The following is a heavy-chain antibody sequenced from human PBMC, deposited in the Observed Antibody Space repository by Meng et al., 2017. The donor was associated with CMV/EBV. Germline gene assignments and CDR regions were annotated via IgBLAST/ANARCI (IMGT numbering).Heavy chain of an antibody. Sequence: GESLRLSCTASGFTFGDYAMSWVRQAPGKGLEWVGFIRSKAYGGTTEYAASVKGRFTISRDDSKSIAYLQMNSLKTEDTAVYYCTRGYGQQVYWGQGTLVTVSS. CDR3: TRGYGQQVY. J-gene: IGHJ4*02. D-gene: IGHD4-17*01. CDR2: IRSKAYGGTT. V-gene: IGHV3-49*04. CDR1: GFTFGDYA.